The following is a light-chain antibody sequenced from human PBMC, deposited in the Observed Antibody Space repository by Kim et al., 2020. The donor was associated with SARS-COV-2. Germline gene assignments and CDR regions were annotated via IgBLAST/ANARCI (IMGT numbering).Light chain of an antibody. V-gene: IGLV3-1*01. CDR2: QDN. J-gene: IGLJ1*01. CDR3: QAWESGTHNYV. Sequence: SYELTQPPSVSVSPGQTASITCSGYKLGDKYVSWYQQKPGQSPVVVIYQDNQRPSGIPERFSGSNSGNTATLTISGTQAMDEADYYCQAWESGTHNYVFGAGTKVTVL. CDR1: KLGDKY.